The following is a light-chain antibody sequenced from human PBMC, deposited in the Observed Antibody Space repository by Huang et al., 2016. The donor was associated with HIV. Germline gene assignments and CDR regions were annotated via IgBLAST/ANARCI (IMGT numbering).Light chain of an antibody. V-gene: IGKV3-11*01. CDR2: DAS. Sequence: EIVLTQSPATLSLSPGERATLSCRASQSVTSYLAWYQQKPGQAPSRLLYDASNRATGIPARFSGSGSGTDFTLTISSLEPEDFAVYYCQQRSNWPPGGTFGPGTKVDIK. CDR1: QSVTSY. J-gene: IGKJ3*01. CDR3: QQRSNWPPGGT.